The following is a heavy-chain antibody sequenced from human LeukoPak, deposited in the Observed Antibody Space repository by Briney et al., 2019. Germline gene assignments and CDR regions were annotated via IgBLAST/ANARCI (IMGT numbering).Heavy chain of an antibody. CDR3: TTVRVVVPAAKDPEYFQH. CDR1: GFTFSNAW. D-gene: IGHD2-2*01. J-gene: IGHJ1*01. V-gene: IGHV3-15*07. CDR2: IKSKTDGGTT. Sequence: GGSLRLSCAASGFTFSNAWMNWVRQAPGKGLEWVGRIKSKTDGGTTDYAAPVKGRFTISRDDSKNTLYLQMNSLKTEDTAVYYCTTVRVVVPAAKDPEYFQHWGQGTLVTVSS.